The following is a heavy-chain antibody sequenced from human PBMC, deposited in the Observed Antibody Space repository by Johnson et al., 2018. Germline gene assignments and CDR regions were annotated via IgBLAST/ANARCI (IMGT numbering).Heavy chain of an antibody. CDR2: ITSGGNSV. J-gene: IGHJ3*02. V-gene: IGHV3-11*01. CDR3: ARDRRLGYSYGPGGDTFDI. CDR1: GFTFSDYY. D-gene: IGHD5-18*01. Sequence: QVQLVESGGGLVKPGGSLRLSCIASGFTFSDYYMTWIRQAPGKGLEWVAYITSGGNSVYYADSLKGRFIISRDNAPNSLYLQMNSLRAEDTAVYYCARDRRLGYSYGPGGDTFDIWGQGTMVTVSS.